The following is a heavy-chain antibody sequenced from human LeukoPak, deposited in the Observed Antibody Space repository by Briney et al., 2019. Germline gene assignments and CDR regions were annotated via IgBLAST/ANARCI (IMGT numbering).Heavy chain of an antibody. CDR1: GYTFTDYF. CDR3: ARVRDVTGLLY. D-gene: IGHD1-14*01. CDR2: INPKSGDT. Sequence: ASVKVSCKASGYTFTDYFLHWVRQAPGRGLEWMAWINPKSGDTKYTQNLQGRVTVTRDTSISTLSMELSRLISDDTAVYYCARVRDVTGLLYWGQGILVTVSS. J-gene: IGHJ4*02. V-gene: IGHV1-2*02.